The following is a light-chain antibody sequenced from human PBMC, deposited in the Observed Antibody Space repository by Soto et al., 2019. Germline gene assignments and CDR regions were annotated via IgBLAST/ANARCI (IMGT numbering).Light chain of an antibody. CDR1: KSVSRS. Sequence: EIVLTQSPDILSLSPGERATLSCRASKSVSRSLVWYQQKPGQAPRLLIYNASNRATDIPVRFSGSGSGTDFTLTISGLAPEDFAFYYCQQRHSRPRTFGQGSRVEI. CDR3: QQRHSRPRT. V-gene: IGKV3-11*01. CDR2: NAS. J-gene: IGKJ1*01.